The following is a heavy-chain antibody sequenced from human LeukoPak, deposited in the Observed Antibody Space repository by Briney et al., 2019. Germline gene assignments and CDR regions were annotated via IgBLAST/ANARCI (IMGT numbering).Heavy chain of an antibody. CDR1: GYSFTSYW. J-gene: IGHJ4*02. Sequence: GESLKISCKGSGYSFTSYWIGWVRQMPGKGPEWVGIIYPGDSDTRYSPSFQGQVTISADKSISTAYLQWSSLKASDTAMYYCARQTPEARYCSSTSCYTGPFDYWGQGTLVTVSS. D-gene: IGHD2-2*02. CDR3: ARQTPEARYCSSTSCYTGPFDY. V-gene: IGHV5-51*01. CDR2: IYPGDSDT.